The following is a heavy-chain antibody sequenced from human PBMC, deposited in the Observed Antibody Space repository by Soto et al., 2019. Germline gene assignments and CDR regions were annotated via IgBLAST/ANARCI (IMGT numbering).Heavy chain of an antibody. CDR1: GGSISSSSYY. CDR2: ISHSGSA. V-gene: IGHV4-39*01. J-gene: IGHJ4*02. D-gene: IGHD2-21*01. CDR3: ARRVVGTMEDH. Sequence: QLQMQESGPGLVKPSETLSLTCTVSGGSISSSSYYWGWVRQPPGKGLEWIGSISHSGSAYYNPSLNSRVTISGDTSKNQFSLKLSSVTAADTAVYYCARRVVGTMEDHWGQGTLVTVSS.